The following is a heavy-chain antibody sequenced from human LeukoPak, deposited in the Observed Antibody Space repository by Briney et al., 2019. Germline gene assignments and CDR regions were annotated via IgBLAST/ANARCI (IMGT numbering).Heavy chain of an antibody. Sequence: GGSLRLSCVGSGFTFSSYAMSWVRQAPGKGLEWVANTKEDGGEKYYVDSVKGRFTISRDNAENSLYLQMNSLRAEDTAVYYCARRSVAGSLDYWGQGTLVTVSS. CDR3: ARRSVAGSLDY. J-gene: IGHJ4*02. CDR2: TKEDGGEK. CDR1: GFTFSSYA. D-gene: IGHD6-19*01. V-gene: IGHV3-7*01.